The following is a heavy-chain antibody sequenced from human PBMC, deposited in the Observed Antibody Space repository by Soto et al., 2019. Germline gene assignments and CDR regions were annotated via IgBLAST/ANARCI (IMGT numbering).Heavy chain of an antibody. CDR3: ARHRGGYSDRSGNSHAEWVDH. D-gene: IGHD3-22*01. J-gene: IGHJ4*02. CDR1: GYSFTNYW. CDR2: IYPGDSDT. Sequence: EVQLLQSGAEVRKPGESLKISCKGSGYSFTNYWIGWVRQMPGKGLEWMGIIYPGDSDTRYSPSFRGQVTISADKSITTAYLQWSSLKRSDTARYYCARHRGGYSDRSGNSHAEWVDHWGQGTLVTVSS. V-gene: IGHV5-51*01.